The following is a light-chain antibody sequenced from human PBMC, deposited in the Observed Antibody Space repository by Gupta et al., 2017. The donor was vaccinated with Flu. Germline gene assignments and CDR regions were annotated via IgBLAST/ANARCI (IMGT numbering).Light chain of an antibody. CDR1: QAIRSY. CDR3: HQHKSYPSFT. CDR2: AAS. Sequence: SFRYASVGDSVTSTCRASQAIRSYLVWCKQKPPKAPKLLLYAASTWQKGVASRFGGGGCGKKLSLTTSSRQQEDFAAYYYHQHKSYPSFTFGHGTKVDIK. V-gene: IGKV1-9*01. J-gene: IGKJ3*01.